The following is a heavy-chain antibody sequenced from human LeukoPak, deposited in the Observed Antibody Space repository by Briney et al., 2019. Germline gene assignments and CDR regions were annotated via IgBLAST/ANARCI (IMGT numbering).Heavy chain of an antibody. CDR1: GGSISSGDYY. D-gene: IGHD4-17*01. CDR3: ARALVDYGDFDFDP. V-gene: IGHV4-30-4*01. CDR2: IYYSGST. J-gene: IGHJ2*01. Sequence: SETLSLTCTVSGGSISSGDYYWSWVRQPPGTGLEWIGYIYYSGSTYYNPSLKSRVTISVDTSKNQFSLKLSSVTAADTAVYYCARALVDYGDFDFDPWGRGTLVTVSS.